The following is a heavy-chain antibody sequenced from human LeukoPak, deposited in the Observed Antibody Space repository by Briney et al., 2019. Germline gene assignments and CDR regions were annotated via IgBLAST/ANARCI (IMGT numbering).Heavy chain of an antibody. CDR3: AKTGGPWG. CDR2: IRQDGSEK. J-gene: IGHJ4*02. Sequence: PGGSLRLSCAASGFTFSNYWMHWVRQAPGKGLEWVANIRQDGSEKYCVDSVKGRFTISRDNAKNSLYLQMDSLRADDTAVYYCAKTGGPWGWGQGTLVTVSS. V-gene: IGHV3-7*03. D-gene: IGHD7-27*01. CDR1: GFTFSNYW.